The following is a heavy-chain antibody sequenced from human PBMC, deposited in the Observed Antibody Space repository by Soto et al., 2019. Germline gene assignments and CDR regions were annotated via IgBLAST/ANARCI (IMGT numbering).Heavy chain of an antibody. CDR1: GFALSSYW. CDR3: VRGNDGYGVFDY. J-gene: IGHJ4*02. CDR2: INMAGSTI. V-gene: IGHV3-74*01. Sequence: PGGSLRLSCAASGFALSSYWMHWVRQAPGKGLVWVSRINMAGSTINYAGSVKGRFTISRDNSKNTLFLQMNSLRADDTAMYYYVRGNDGYGVFDYWGQGAPVTVSS. D-gene: IGHD5-18*01.